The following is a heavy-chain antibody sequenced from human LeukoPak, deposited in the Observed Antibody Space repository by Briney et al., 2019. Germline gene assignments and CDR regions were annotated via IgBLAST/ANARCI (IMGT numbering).Heavy chain of an antibody. D-gene: IGHD3-16*01. CDR2: IYYSGST. Sequence: SETLSLTCTVSGGSISGYYWSWIRQTPGKGLDWIGYIYYSGSTNYNPSLKSRVTISVDTPRNQFSLKLTSVTAADTAVYYCARGKGYFDYWDQGHLVTVSS. J-gene: IGHJ4*02. CDR3: ARGKGYFDY. CDR1: GGSISGYY. V-gene: IGHV4-59*01.